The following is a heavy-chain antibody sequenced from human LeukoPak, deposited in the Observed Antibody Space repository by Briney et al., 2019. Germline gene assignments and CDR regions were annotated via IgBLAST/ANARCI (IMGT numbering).Heavy chain of an antibody. CDR1: GFSFSSYW. Sequence: GGSLRLSCAASGFSFSSYWMYWVRRPPGKGLVWVSHINPDARTTTYADSVKGRFTISRDNAQNTLYLQMNSLRAEDTAVYYCARGTALQDYWGQGTLVTVSS. CDR2: INPDARTT. V-gene: IGHV3-74*01. D-gene: IGHD2-2*02. CDR3: ARGTALQDY. J-gene: IGHJ4*02.